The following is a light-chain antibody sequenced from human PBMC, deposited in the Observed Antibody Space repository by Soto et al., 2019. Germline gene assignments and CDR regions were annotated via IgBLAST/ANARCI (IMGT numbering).Light chain of an antibody. J-gene: IGLJ1*01. CDR3: SSYTTSNTRQLV. Sequence: QSALTHPASLSGSPGQSITISFTLTSSDFGGYNYVSWYQHHPGKAPKLLIYDVSNRPSGVSNRFSASKSVNTASLTISGLQPEGQADYDCSSYTTSNTRQLVFGTGTKLTVL. CDR2: DVS. CDR1: SSDFGGYNY. V-gene: IGLV2-14*03.